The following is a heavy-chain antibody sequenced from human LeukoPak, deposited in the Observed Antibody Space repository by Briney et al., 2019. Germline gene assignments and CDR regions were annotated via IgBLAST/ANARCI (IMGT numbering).Heavy chain of an antibody. Sequence: SETLSLTCTVSGGSISSYYWSWIRQPPGKGLEWIGYIYYSGSTNYSPSLKSRVTISVDTSKNQFSLKLSSVTAADTAVYYCARASIVVVPAANYYYYYYMDVWGKGTTVTVSS. D-gene: IGHD2-2*01. J-gene: IGHJ6*03. V-gene: IGHV4-59*01. CDR2: IYYSGST. CDR1: GGSISSYY. CDR3: ARASIVVVPAANYYYYYYMDV.